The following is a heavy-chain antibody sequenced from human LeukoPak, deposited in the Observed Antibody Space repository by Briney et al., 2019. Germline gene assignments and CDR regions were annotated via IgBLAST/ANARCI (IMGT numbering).Heavy chain of an antibody. CDR3: ARDGGSGSFDDAFDI. D-gene: IGHD3-10*01. J-gene: IGHJ3*02. V-gene: IGHV3-48*04. Sequence: GGSLRLSCAASGFTFSSYSMNWVRQAPGKGLEWVSYISSSSSTIYYADSVKGRFTISRDNAKNSLYLQMNSLRAEDTAVYYCARDGGSGSFDDAFDIWGQGTMVTVSS. CDR2: ISSSSSTI. CDR1: GFTFSSYS.